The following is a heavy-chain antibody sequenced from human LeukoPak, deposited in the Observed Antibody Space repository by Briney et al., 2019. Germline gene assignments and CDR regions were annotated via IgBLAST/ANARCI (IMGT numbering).Heavy chain of an antibody. D-gene: IGHD3-22*01. CDR1: SGSFSGYY. V-gene: IGHV4-34*01. CDR2: INHSGST. J-gene: IGHJ4*02. CDR3: ARRVSTMIVVVIGVFDY. Sequence: SETLSLTCAVYSGSFSGYYWSWIRQPPGKGLEWIGEINHSGSTNYNPSLKSRVTISVDTSKNQFSLKLSSVTAADTAVYYCARRVSTMIVVVIGVFDYWGQGTLVTVSS.